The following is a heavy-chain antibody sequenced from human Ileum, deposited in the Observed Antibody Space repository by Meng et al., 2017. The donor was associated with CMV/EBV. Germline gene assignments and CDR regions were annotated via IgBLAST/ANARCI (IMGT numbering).Heavy chain of an antibody. CDR3: AKCITDCLTRAFEM. CDR2: IRYDGSNK. D-gene: IGHD3-10*01. J-gene: IGHJ3*02. Sequence: GESLKISCAASGFTFSSYGMHWVRQAPGKGLEWVAFIRYDGSNKYYADSVKGRFTVSRDNSKNTLYLQMNSLRAEDTAIYYCAKCITDCLTRAFEMWGQGTMVTVSS. CDR1: GFTFSSYG. V-gene: IGHV3-30*02.